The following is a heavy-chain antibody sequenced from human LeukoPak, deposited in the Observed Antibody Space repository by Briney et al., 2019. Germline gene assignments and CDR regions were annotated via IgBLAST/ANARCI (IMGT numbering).Heavy chain of an antibody. CDR1: GFTFNNYA. CDR2: ISGSGSNT. D-gene: IGHD5-12*01. J-gene: IGHJ4*02. CDR3: AKNWGYSGYDEALDY. Sequence: PGGPLRLSCAASGFTFNNYAMSWVRQAPGKGLEWVSGISGSGSNTYYADSVKGRFTISRDNSKNTLYLQMDSLRAEDTAVYYCAKNWGYSGYDEALDYWGQGTLVTVSS. V-gene: IGHV3-23*01.